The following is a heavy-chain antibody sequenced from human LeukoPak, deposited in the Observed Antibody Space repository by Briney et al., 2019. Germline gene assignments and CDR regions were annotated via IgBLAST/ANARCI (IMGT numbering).Heavy chain of an antibody. Sequence: GSLRLSCEASGFTFNSHGMFSVPQAPSTGLERVAFIWPDGSSGLYEDSVKGRFSISRDNSKNTVYLQMNSLRAEDTAVYYCARDYCRTTSCFESWGQGTLVTVSS. CDR2: IWPDGSSG. J-gene: IGHJ4*02. CDR1: GFTFNSHG. D-gene: IGHD2-2*01. V-gene: IGHV3-33*01. CDR3: ARDYCRTTSCFES.